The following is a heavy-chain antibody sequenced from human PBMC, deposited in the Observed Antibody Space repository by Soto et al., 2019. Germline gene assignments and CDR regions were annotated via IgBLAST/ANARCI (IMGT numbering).Heavy chain of an antibody. CDR2: ISYDGSNK. D-gene: IGHD2-21*01. Sequence: QVQLVESGGGVVQPGRSLRLSCAASGFTFSSYAMHWFRQAPGKGLEWVAVISYDGSNKYYADSVKGRFTISRDNSKNTLYLQMNSLRAEDTAVYYCARYPILGGEAFDYWGQGTLVTVSS. V-gene: IGHV3-30-3*01. J-gene: IGHJ4*02. CDR3: ARYPILGGEAFDY. CDR1: GFTFSSYA.